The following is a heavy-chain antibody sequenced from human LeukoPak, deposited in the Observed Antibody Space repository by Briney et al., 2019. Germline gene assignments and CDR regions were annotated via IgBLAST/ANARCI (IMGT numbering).Heavy chain of an antibody. V-gene: IGHV6-1*01. Sequence: SQTLSLTCAISGDSVSSNSAAWNWIRQSPSRGLERLGRTYYRSKWYNDYAVSVKSRITINPDTSKNQFSLQLNSVTPEDTAVYYCARWGYCSGGSCYASDYYYYMDVWGKGTTVTVSS. CDR2: TYYRSKWYN. CDR1: GDSVSSNSAA. D-gene: IGHD2-15*01. J-gene: IGHJ6*03. CDR3: ARWGYCSGGSCYASDYYYYMDV.